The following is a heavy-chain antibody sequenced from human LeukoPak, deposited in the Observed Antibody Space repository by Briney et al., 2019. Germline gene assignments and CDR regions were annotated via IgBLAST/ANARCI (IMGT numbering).Heavy chain of an antibody. J-gene: IGHJ3*02. V-gene: IGHV3-66*01. CDR1: GFTVGSNY. Sequence: PGGSLRLSCAASGFTVGSNYMNWVRQAPGKGLEWVSVVYSGGSTYYADSVKGRFTISRDYSKNTLYLQMNSLRAEDTAVYYCARPRSYEAFDIWGQGTMVTVSS. CDR3: ARPRSYEAFDI. D-gene: IGHD6-6*01. CDR2: VYSGGST.